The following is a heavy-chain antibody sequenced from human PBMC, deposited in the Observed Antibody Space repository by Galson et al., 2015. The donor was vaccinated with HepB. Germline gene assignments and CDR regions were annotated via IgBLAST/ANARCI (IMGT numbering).Heavy chain of an antibody. CDR3: VRMGDRSGYSSR. Sequence: SLRLSCAASGFNFSGSAIHWVRQASGKGPEWIGRIRSKTSNYEALYVQSLKGRFTTSRDDSKNMAYLHMRSLKTDDTAVYYCVRMGDRSGYSSRWGQGTLVTVSS. CDR2: IRSKTSNYEA. D-gene: IGHD6-13*01. CDR1: GFNFSGSA. J-gene: IGHJ4*02. V-gene: IGHV3-73*01.